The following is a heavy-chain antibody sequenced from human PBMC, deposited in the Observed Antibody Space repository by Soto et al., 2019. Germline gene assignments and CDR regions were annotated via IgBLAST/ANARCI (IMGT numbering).Heavy chain of an antibody. V-gene: IGHV4-30-2*01. Sequence: QLQLQESGSGLVKPSQNLSLTCAVSGASISSGGYSWSWIRQPPGKGLEWIGKMYHSGDNYCNPSLKSRAPISVDRSTCQFSRRPTPACVAETAVYYWASAHSGEYGYGVDLWGRGTTVTFSS. CDR2: MYHSGDN. D-gene: IGHD4-17*01. CDR1: GASISSGGYS. CDR3: ASAHSGEYGYGVDL. J-gene: IGHJ6*02.